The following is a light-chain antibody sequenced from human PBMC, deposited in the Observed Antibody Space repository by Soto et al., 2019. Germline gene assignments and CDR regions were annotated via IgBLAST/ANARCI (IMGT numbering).Light chain of an antibody. J-gene: IGKJ1*01. Sequence: EIVLTQSPGSLSLSPGQRATLSCRASQSVDTTFFAWYQKKPGQAHMLLIQGTTKRATGITDRFSGSGSGTTCPLIISRLEPEDFAVYCCQQYMISVSVGQGPKVGIK. CDR3: QQYMISVS. CDR2: GTT. V-gene: IGKV3-20*01. CDR1: QSVDTTF.